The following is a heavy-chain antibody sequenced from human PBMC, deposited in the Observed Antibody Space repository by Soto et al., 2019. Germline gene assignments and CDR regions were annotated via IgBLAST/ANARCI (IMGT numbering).Heavy chain of an antibody. D-gene: IGHD3-22*01. CDR3: AHRRPFYYYDSSGYYFDY. Sequence: QITLKESGPTLVKPTQTLTLTCTFSGFSLSTSGVGVGWIRQPPGKALEWLALIYWNDDKRYSPSLKSRLTITQDTSKNQVVLTMTNMDPVETAKYYCAHRRPFYYYDSSGYYFDYWGQGTLVTVSS. CDR1: GFSLSTSGVG. CDR2: IYWNDDK. V-gene: IGHV2-5*01. J-gene: IGHJ4*02.